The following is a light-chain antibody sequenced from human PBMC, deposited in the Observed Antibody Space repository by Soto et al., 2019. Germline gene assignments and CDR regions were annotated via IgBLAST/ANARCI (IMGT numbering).Light chain of an antibody. J-gene: IGKJ1*01. V-gene: IGKV1-39*01. CDR1: QSISSY. CDR2: AAS. CDR3: QQSYSTPWT. Sequence: DIQMTQSPSSLSASIGDRVTITCRAGQSISSYLNWYQQKPGKAPNLLIYAASSLQSGVPSRFSGSESGTDFTLTISSLQPEDFATYYCQQSYSTPWTFGQGTKVEIK.